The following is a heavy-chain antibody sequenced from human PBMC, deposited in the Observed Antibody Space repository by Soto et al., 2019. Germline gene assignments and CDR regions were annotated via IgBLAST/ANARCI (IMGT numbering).Heavy chain of an antibody. CDR2: IYPGDSET. CDR3: ARLGFPGAIYFDS. V-gene: IGHV5-51*01. CDR1: GYNLTTFW. Sequence: GESLKISCKGSGYNLTTFWIGWVRQMPGKGLEWMGIIYPGDSETKYSPDFEGQVTISADRPTNTAYLQWRSLRASDTAMYYCARLGFPGAIYFDSWGLGTLVTVSS. J-gene: IGHJ4*02.